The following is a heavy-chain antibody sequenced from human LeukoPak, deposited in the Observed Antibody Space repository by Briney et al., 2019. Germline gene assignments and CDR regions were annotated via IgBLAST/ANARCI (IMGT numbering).Heavy chain of an antibody. CDR2: IRQDGDQT. CDR1: GFTFSAYW. D-gene: IGHD1-14*01. J-gene: IGHJ4*02. CDR3: AKDLASTGALDL. Sequence: GGSLRLSCAASGFTFSAYWMHWVRQAPGKGLEWLADIRQDGDQTYYADSVKGRFTISRDNAKNSLYLQLDSLRAEDTAVYYCAKDLASTGALDLWGQGTLVTVSS. V-gene: IGHV3-7*01.